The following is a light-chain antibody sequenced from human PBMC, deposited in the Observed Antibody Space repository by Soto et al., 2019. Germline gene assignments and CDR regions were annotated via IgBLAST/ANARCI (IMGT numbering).Light chain of an antibody. CDR3: SSYTRSRPLLHV. CDR1: SSDVGGYNY. CDR2: DVS. Sequence: QSALTQPASVSGSPGQSITISCTGTSSDVGGYNYVSWYQQHPGKAPKLMIYDVSNRPSGVSNRVSGSKSGNTASLTISGLQAEDDADYYCSSYTRSRPLLHVFGPGTKLTVL. J-gene: IGLJ1*01. V-gene: IGLV2-14*01.